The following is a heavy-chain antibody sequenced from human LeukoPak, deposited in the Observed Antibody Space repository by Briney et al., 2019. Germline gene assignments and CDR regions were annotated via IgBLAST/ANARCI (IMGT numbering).Heavy chain of an antibody. J-gene: IGHJ4*02. CDR1: GFTFNSYW. Sequence: PGGSLRLSCAASGFTFNSYWMTWVRQAPGKGLEWVANIKQDGSERYYVDSVKGRFAISRDNAKNSLYLQMNSLRAEDTAVYYCPRDYYHSSGPYYDRFDSWGQGTLVTVSS. V-gene: IGHV3-7*01. CDR3: PRDYYHSSGPYYDRFDS. D-gene: IGHD3-22*01. CDR2: IKQDGSER.